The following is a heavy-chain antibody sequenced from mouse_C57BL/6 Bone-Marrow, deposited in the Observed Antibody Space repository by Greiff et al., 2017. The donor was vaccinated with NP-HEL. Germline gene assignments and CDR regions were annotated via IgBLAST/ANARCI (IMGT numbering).Heavy chain of an antibody. CDR2: IYPRDCST. D-gene: IGHD1-1*01. Sequence: VQLQQSGPELVKPGASVKLSCKASGYTFTSYDINWVKQRPGQGPEWIGWIYPRDCSTKYNEKFNGKATMTVDTSSSTAYMELHSLTSEDSAVYFCAREEYYGSSYEGWYFDVWGTGTTVTVSS. CDR1: GYTFTSYD. J-gene: IGHJ1*03. CDR3: AREEYYGSSYEGWYFDV. V-gene: IGHV1-85*01.